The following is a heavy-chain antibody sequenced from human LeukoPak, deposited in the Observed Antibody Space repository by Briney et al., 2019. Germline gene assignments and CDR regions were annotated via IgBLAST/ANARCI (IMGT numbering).Heavy chain of an antibody. D-gene: IGHD1-1*01. CDR1: GFTFSSYG. CDR3: SRPRKYWNDSYFYY. J-gene: IGHJ4*02. CDR2: IWYDGSNK. V-gene: IGHV3-33*01. Sequence: GGSLRLSCAASGFTFSSYGMHWVRQARGKGLEWVAVIWYDGSNKYYADSVKGRFTISRDNSKNTLYLQMNSLRVEDTAGYYCSRPRKYWNDSYFYYWGQGTLVTVSS.